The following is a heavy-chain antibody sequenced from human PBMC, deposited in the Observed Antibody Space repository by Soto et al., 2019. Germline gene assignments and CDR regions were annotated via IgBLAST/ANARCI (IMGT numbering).Heavy chain of an antibody. J-gene: IGHJ4*02. CDR1: GFTFSSYS. Sequence: PGGSLRLSCAASGFTFSSYSMNWVRQAPGKGLEWVSSISSSSSYIYYADSVKGRFTISRDNAKNSLYLQMNSLRAEDTAVYYCARVGPYYYDSSGYYYYFDYWGQGTLVTAPQ. CDR3: ARVGPYYYDSSGYYYYFDY. V-gene: IGHV3-21*01. D-gene: IGHD3-22*01. CDR2: ISSSSSYI.